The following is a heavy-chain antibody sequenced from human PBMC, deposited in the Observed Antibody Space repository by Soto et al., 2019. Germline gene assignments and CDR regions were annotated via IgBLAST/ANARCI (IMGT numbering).Heavy chain of an antibody. J-gene: IGHJ4*01. CDR3: ARGGHVVVVTAAFDS. CDR2: INSGGGSA. Sequence: QVQLVQSGAEVKKPGASVKLSCKASGYTFTNYYMHWVRQAPGQVLELMGIINSGGGSATYAQKFLGRVTLTRDTSTSTVYMDLSSLGSDDSAVYYCARGGHVVVVTAAFDSWGHGALVTVSS. CDR1: GYTFTNYY. D-gene: IGHD2-21*02. V-gene: IGHV1-46*03.